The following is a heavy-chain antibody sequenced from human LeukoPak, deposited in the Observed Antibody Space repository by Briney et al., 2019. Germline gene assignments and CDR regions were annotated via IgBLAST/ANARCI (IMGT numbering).Heavy chain of an antibody. CDR2: ITSNGGST. CDR3: VKPLGSAGYGYYFDY. Sequence: GGSLRLSCSASAFTLSSYAMHWVRQAPGKGLEYVSAITSNGGSTYYADSVKGRFTISRDNSKNTLYLQMSSLRVEDTALYYCVKPLGSAGYGYYFDYWGQGTLVTVSS. D-gene: IGHD5-12*01. V-gene: IGHV3-64D*08. CDR1: AFTLSSYA. J-gene: IGHJ4*02.